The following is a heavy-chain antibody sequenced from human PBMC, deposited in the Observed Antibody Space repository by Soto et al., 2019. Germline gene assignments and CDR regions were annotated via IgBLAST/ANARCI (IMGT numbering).Heavy chain of an antibody. V-gene: IGHV3-73*01. J-gene: IGHJ6*02. D-gene: IGHD3-3*01. Sequence: GGSLRLSCAASGFTFSGSAMHWVRQASGKGLEWVGRIRSKANSYATAYAASVKGRFTISRDDSKNTAYLQMNSLKTEDTAVYYCTRHSTDFGVALLSDYYYYGMDVWGQGTTVTVSS. CDR1: GFTFSGSA. CDR3: TRHSTDFGVALLSDYYYYGMDV. CDR2: IRSKANSYAT.